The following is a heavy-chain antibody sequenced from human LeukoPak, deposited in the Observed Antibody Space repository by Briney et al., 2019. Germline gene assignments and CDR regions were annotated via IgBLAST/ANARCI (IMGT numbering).Heavy chain of an antibody. CDR1: GGSISSSNW. Sequence: SETLSLTCAVSGGSISSSNWWRWVRQPPGKGLEWIGEIYHSGSTNYNPSLKSRVTISVDTSQNQSSLKLSSVTAADTAVYYCARGVAAAGTGFDYWGQGTLVTVSS. CDR3: ARGVAAAGTGFDY. V-gene: IGHV4-4*02. CDR2: IYHSGST. D-gene: IGHD6-13*01. J-gene: IGHJ4*02.